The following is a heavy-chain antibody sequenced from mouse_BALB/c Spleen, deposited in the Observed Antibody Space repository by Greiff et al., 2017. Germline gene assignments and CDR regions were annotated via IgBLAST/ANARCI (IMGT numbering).Heavy chain of an antibody. CDR3: TSLYGNYDYFDY. J-gene: IGHJ2*01. D-gene: IGHD2-1*01. CDR1: GYTFTSYW. V-gene: IGHV1-5*01. CDR2: IYPGNSDT. Sequence: EVQLQQSGTVLARPGASVKMSCKASGYTFTSYWMHWVKQRPGQGLEWIGAIYPGNSDTSYNQKFKGKAKLTAVTSTSTAYMELSSLTNEDSAVYYSTSLYGNYDYFDYWGQGTTLTVSS.